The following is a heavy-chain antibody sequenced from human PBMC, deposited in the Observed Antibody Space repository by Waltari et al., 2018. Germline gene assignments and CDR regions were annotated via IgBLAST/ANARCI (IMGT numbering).Heavy chain of an antibody. V-gene: IGHV4-59*01. Sequence: QVQLQESGPGLVKPSETLSLTCTVSGGSISSYYWSWIRQPPGKGLEWIGYIYYSGSTNYNPSLKSRVTISVDTSKNQFSLKLSSVTAADTAVYYCARDLPRYCSSTSCYDAFDIWGQGTMVTVSS. CDR3: ARDLPRYCSSTSCYDAFDI. J-gene: IGHJ3*02. CDR1: GGSISSYY. D-gene: IGHD2-2*01. CDR2: IYYSGST.